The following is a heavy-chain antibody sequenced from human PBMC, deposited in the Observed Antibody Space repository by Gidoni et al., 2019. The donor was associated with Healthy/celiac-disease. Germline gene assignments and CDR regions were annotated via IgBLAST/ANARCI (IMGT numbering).Heavy chain of an antibody. CDR3: ATYYEYSSQYNWFDP. J-gene: IGHJ5*02. D-gene: IGHD6-6*01. CDR1: GYTFTGYY. V-gene: IGHV1-2*02. CDR2: LNPNSGGT. Sequence: QVQLVQSGAEVKKPGASVKVSCKASGYTFTGYYMHWVRQAPGQGLEWMGWLNPNSGGTNYAQKFQGRVTMTRDTSISTAYMELSRLRSDDTAVYYCATYYEYSSQYNWFDPWGQGTLVTVSS.